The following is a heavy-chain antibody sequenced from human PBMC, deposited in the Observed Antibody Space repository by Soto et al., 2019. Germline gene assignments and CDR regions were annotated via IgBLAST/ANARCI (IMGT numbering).Heavy chain of an antibody. D-gene: IGHD2-15*01. CDR3: SRLGYCSGGGCHNY. J-gene: IGHJ4*02. CDR1: GGSISNDDYY. CDR2: IHHSGSA. Sequence: QVQLQESGPGLVKPSQTLSLTCSVSGGSISNDDYYWSWIRQSPGKGLEWIGHIHHSGSAHYNPSLTGRMIISLDTSKSQFSLNLTSVTAADTAIYYCSRLGYCSGGGCHNYWGQGTLVTVSS. V-gene: IGHV4-30-4*01.